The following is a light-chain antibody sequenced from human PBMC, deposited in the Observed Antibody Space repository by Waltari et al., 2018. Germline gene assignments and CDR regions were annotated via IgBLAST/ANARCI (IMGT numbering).Light chain of an antibody. CDR3: QHLNSDPS. Sequence: YLAWYQQKPGQAPKLLLYAASTLQSGVPSRFSGSGSGTEFTLAISSLQPDDFATYYCQHLNSDPSFGQGTKLDIK. V-gene: IGKV1-9*01. J-gene: IGKJ2*01. CDR1: Y. CDR2: AAS.